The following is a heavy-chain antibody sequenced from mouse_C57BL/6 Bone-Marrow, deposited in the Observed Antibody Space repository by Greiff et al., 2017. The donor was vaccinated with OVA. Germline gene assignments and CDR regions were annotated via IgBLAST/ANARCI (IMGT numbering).Heavy chain of an antibody. Sequence: QVQLQQSGAELMKPGASVKLSCKATGYTFTGYWIEWVKQRPGHGLEWIGEILPGSGSTNYTEKFKGKATFTADTSTNTAYMQLSSLTTKDSAIYYCARALLYWGQGTTLTVSS. J-gene: IGHJ2*01. CDR2: ILPGSGST. D-gene: IGHD1-1*01. CDR1: GYTFTGYW. V-gene: IGHV1-9*01. CDR3: ARALLY.